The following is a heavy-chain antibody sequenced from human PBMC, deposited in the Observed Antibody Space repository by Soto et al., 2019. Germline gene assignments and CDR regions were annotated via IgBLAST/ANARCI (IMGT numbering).Heavy chain of an antibody. Sequence: GGSLRLSRTASGFTFGDYAMSWVRQAAGKGLEWVGFIRSKAYGGTTEYAASVKGRFTISSDDSKSIAYLQMNSLKTEDTAVYYWTREREKRDPNHDAFDIWAQGTMVTVSS. CDR3: TREREKRDPNHDAFDI. J-gene: IGHJ3*02. CDR1: GFTFGDYA. V-gene: IGHV3-49*04. CDR2: IRSKAYGGTT.